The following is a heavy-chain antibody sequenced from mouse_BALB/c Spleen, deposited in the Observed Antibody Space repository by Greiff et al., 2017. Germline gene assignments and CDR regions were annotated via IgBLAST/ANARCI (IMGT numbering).Heavy chain of an antibody. Sequence: DVMLVESGGGLVKPGGSLKLSCPASGFTFSDYYMYWVRQTPEKRLEWVATISDGGSYTYYPDSVKGRFTISRDNAKNNLYLQMSSLKSEDTAMYYCARDGELGRAMDYWGQGTSVTVSS. CDR1: GFTFSDYY. CDR2: ISDGGSYT. V-gene: IGHV5-4*02. J-gene: IGHJ4*01. D-gene: IGHD4-1*01. CDR3: ARDGELGRAMDY.